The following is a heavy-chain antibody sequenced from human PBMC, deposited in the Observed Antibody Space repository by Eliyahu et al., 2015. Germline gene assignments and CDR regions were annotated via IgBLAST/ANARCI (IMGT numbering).Heavy chain of an antibody. CDR1: FSNYA. J-gene: IGHJ4*02. Sequence: FSNYAMSWVRQAPGKGLEWVSAITDSGGSTYHADSVKGRFTISRDNSKNTLFLQMNSLRADDTAVFFCAKGSAAARPYYFDSWGQGTLVTVSS. D-gene: IGHD6-25*01. V-gene: IGHV3-23*01. CDR3: AKGSAAARPYYFDS. CDR2: ITDSGGST.